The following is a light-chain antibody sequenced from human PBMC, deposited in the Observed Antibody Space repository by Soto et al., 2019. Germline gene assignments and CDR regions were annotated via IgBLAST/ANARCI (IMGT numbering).Light chain of an antibody. Sequence: QSVLTQPPSVSGAPGQRVTISCTGSRSNIGAGYDVHWYQQLPGTAPKLLIYGTNNRPSGVPDRFSGSKSGMSASLAITGLQATDEANYYCQSYDNSLSGSRVFGAGTKVTVL. J-gene: IGLJ3*02. V-gene: IGLV1-40*01. CDR3: QSYDNSLSGSRV. CDR1: RSNIGAGYD. CDR2: GTN.